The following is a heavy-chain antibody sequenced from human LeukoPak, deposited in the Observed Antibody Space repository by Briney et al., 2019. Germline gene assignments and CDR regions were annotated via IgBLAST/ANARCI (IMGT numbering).Heavy chain of an antibody. D-gene: IGHD2-8*01. CDR1: GYTFTGYY. CDR3: ARDQEYCTNGVCYSNWFDP. J-gene: IGHJ5*02. Sequence: GASVKVSCKTSGYTFTGYYMRWVRQAPGQGLEWIGWINPNSGGTNYAQKFQGRVTMTRDTSITTAYMELSRLRSDDTAVYYCARDQEYCTNGVCYSNWFDPWGQGTLVTVSS. CDR2: INPNSGGT. V-gene: IGHV1-2*02.